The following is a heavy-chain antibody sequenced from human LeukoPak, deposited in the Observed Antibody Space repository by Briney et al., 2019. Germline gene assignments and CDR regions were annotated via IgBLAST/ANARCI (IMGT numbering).Heavy chain of an antibody. CDR1: GFTFDTYW. J-gene: IGHJ4*02. CDR3: SRHARRSSWSQLDY. Sequence: GGSLRLSCAGSGFTFDTYWMSWVRQAPGKGLEWLASIKEDGSETNYVDSVKGRFTISRDNAKNSVYLQMNSLRADDTAVYYCSRHARRSSWSQLDYWGQGTLVAVSS. CDR2: IKEDGSET. V-gene: IGHV3-7*04. D-gene: IGHD2-2*01.